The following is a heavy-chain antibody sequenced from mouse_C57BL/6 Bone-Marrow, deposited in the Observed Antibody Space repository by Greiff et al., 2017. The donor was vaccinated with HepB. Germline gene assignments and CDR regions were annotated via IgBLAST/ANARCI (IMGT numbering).Heavy chain of an antibody. CDR1: GFNIKDDY. Sequence: DVQLQESGAELVRPGASVKLSCTASGFNIKDDYMHWVKQRPEQGLEWIGWIDPENGDTEYASKFQGKATITADTSSNTAYLQLSSLTSEDTAVYYCTGDYGFADWGQGTLVTVAA. CDR3: TGDYGFAD. D-gene: IGHD2-4*01. CDR2: IDPENGDT. J-gene: IGHJ3*01. V-gene: IGHV14-4*01.